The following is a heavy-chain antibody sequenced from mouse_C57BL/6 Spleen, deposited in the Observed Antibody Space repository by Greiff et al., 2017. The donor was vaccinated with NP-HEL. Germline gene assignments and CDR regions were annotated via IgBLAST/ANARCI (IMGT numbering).Heavy chain of an antibody. CDR3: ARQVVPLAMDY. D-gene: IGHD6-2*01. CDR2: ISSGSSTI. CDR1: GFTFSDYG. V-gene: IGHV5-17*01. Sequence: EVQGVESGGGLVKPGGSLKLSCAASGFTFSDYGMHWVRQAPEKGLEWVAYISSGSSTIYYADTVKGRFTISRDNAKHTLFLQMTSLRSEDTAMYYCARQVVPLAMDYWGQGTSVTVSS. J-gene: IGHJ4*01.